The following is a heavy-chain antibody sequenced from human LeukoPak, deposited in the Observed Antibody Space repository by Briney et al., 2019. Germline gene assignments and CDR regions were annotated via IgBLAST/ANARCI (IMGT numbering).Heavy chain of an antibody. CDR2: ISGSSSHV. CDR1: GFSFSIYN. CDR3: ARDQYYSDSSGYPYDI. Sequence: GGTLSLSCEASGFSFSIYNMNWVRLAPGKGLEWVSSISGSSSHVWYADSVKGRFTSSRDNAKNSLYLQMSSLRVEDTAVYYCARDQYYSDSSGYPYDIWGQGTMVTVSS. J-gene: IGHJ3*02. V-gene: IGHV3-21*01. D-gene: IGHD3-22*01.